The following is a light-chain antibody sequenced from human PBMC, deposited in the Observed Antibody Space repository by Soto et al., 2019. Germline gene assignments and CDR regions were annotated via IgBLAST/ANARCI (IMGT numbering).Light chain of an antibody. V-gene: IGLV2-11*01. Sequence: QSALTQPASVSGSPGQSITISCTGTSGDIGSYNRVSWYQQYPDKGPKLIIYDVTERPSGVPDRFSGSKSGNTASLTISGLQAEDEADYYCCSYAGSYTYVFGSGTKVTVL. CDR3: CSYAGSYTYV. J-gene: IGLJ1*01. CDR1: SGDIGSYNR. CDR2: DVT.